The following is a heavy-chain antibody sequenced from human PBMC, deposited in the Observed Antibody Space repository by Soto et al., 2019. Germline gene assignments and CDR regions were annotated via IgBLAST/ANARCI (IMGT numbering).Heavy chain of an antibody. CDR2: INPNSGGT. CDR3: ARDFEEHYDFWSGYYTGMGVRWFDP. CDR1: GYTFTGYY. V-gene: IGHV1-2*02. J-gene: IGHJ5*02. Sequence: GASVKVSCKASGYTFTGYYMHWVRQAPGQGLEWMGWINPNSGGTNYAQKFQGRVTMTRDTSISTAYMELRSLRSDDTAVYYCARDFEEHYDFWSGYYTGMGVRWFDPWGQGTLVTVSS. D-gene: IGHD3-3*01.